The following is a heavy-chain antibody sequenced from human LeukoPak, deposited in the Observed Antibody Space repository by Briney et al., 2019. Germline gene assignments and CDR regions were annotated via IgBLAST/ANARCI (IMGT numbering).Heavy chain of an antibody. CDR2: IKLDGSEQ. D-gene: IGHD6-6*01. CDR1: GFIFSWYW. CDR3: ARAPARARLDY. V-gene: IGHV3-7*01. Sequence: GGSLRLSCAASGFIFSWYWMYWVRQAPGKGLEWVASIKLDGSEQYYVDSVKGRFTISRDNAKSSLYLQMNSLRAEDTAVYFCARAPARARLDYWGQGTLVTVSS. J-gene: IGHJ4*02.